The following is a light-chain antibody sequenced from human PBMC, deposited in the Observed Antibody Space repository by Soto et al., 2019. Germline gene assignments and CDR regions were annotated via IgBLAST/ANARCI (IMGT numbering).Light chain of an antibody. V-gene: IGKV3D-20*02. CDR2: GAS. CDR1: PGVSNT. CDR3: QQRSNWPPIN. J-gene: IGKJ5*01. Sequence: EIVMTPSPATVSFSPLELANLSFSSSPGVSNTLAWYQQRPGQAPRLLIYGASSRATGIPDRFSGSGSGTDFTLTISRLEPEDFAVYYCQQRSNWPPINFGQGTRLEIK.